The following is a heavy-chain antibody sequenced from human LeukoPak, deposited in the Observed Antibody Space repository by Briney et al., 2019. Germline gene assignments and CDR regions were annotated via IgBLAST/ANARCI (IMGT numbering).Heavy chain of an antibody. V-gene: IGHV1-46*01. CDR1: GYTFTSYY. CDR2: INPSGGST. D-gene: IGHD3-22*01. CDR3: AMINYYDSSGYTPTFDY. J-gene: IGHJ4*02. Sequence: ASVKVSCKASGYTFTSYYMHWVRQAPGQGLEWMGVINPSGGSTSYAQKFQGRVTMTRDTSTSTVYMELSSLRSEDTAVYYCAMINYYDSSGYTPTFDYWGQGTLVTVSS.